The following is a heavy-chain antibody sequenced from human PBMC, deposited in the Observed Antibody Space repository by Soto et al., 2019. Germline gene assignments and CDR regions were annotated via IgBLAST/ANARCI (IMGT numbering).Heavy chain of an antibody. CDR3: ARGREIFGAVTPFEY. Sequence: SETLSLTCAVYGAPFSGYYWTWIRQPPGKGLEWIGEINHTGSTKYNPSLKSRVTISLDTSRNQFSLSLRSVTAADTAVYYCARGREIFGAVTPFEYWGQGTQVTVSS. D-gene: IGHD3-3*01. CDR2: INHTGST. CDR1: GAPFSGYY. J-gene: IGHJ4*02. V-gene: IGHV4-34*01.